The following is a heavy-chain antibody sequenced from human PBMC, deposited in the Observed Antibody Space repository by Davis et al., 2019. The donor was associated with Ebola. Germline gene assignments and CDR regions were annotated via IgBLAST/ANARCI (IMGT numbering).Heavy chain of an antibody. V-gene: IGHV4-39*07. CDR2: IDGGGFT. CDR3: AGHSSAAVFGY. Sequence: SETLSLTCTVSGGSVSSGYYYWSWIRQPPGKGLEWIGNIDGGGFTNYHPSLKSRVTISIDASKNQVSLKLSSVTAADTAVYYCAGHSSAAVFGYWGQGTLVTVSS. D-gene: IGHD6-13*01. CDR1: GGSVSSGYYY. J-gene: IGHJ4*02.